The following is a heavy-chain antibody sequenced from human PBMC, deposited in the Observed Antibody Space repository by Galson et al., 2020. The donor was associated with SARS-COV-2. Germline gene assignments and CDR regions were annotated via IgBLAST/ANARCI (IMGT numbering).Heavy chain of an antibody. CDR1: GFTFSDYY. V-gene: IGHV3-11*06. Sequence: GESLKISCAASGFTFSDYYMSWIRQAPGKGLEWVSYISSSSSSYTNYADSVKGRFTISRDNAKNSLYLQMNSLRAEDTAVYYCARDHSPYYDSSVEVGYWGQGTLVTVSS. CDR3: ARDHSPYYDSSVEVGY. CDR2: ISSSSSSYT. J-gene: IGHJ4*02. D-gene: IGHD3-22*01.